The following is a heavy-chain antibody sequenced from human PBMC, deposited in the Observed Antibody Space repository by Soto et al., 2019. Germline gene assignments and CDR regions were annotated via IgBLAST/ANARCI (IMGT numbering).Heavy chain of an antibody. D-gene: IGHD1-7*01. J-gene: IGHJ6*02. CDR3: ARGIGTTMSAYYYYGMDV. Sequence: GGSLRLSCAASGFTFSSYWMHWVRQAPGKGLVWVSRINSDGSSTSYADSVKGRFTISRDNAKNTLYLQMNSLRAEDTAVYYCARGIGTTMSAYYYYGMDVWGQGTTVTVSS. V-gene: IGHV3-74*01. CDR1: GFTFSSYW. CDR2: INSDGSST.